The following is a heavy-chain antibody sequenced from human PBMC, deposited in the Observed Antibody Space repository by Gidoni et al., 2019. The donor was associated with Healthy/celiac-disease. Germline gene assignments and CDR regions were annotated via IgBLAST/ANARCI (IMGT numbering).Heavy chain of an antibody. J-gene: IGHJ4*02. Sequence: EVQLVQSGAEVKKPGATVKISCKVSGYTFTDYYMHWVQQAPGKGLEWMGLVDPEDGETIYAEKFQGRVTITADTSTDTAYMELSSLRSEDTAVYYCATLQTRQTRYCSGGSCTMNYWGQGTLVTVSS. D-gene: IGHD2-15*01. V-gene: IGHV1-69-2*01. CDR3: ATLQTRQTRYCSGGSCTMNY. CDR2: VDPEDGET. CDR1: GYTFTDYY.